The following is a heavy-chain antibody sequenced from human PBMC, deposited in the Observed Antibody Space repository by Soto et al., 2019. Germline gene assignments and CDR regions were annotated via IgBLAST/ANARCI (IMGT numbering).Heavy chain of an antibody. CDR3: ARGVGGAAAGMDFAY. Sequence: QVQLQESGPGLVKPSETLSLTCTVSGGSIRSYDWSSIRQPPGKGLEWIGYIYYSGSTNYNPSLQSRVTLSVDRSKNQFSLKLSSVTAADTAVYYCARGVGGAAAGMDFAYWGQGTLVTVSS. J-gene: IGHJ4*02. D-gene: IGHD6-13*01. V-gene: IGHV4-59*01. CDR1: GGSIRSYD. CDR2: IYYSGST.